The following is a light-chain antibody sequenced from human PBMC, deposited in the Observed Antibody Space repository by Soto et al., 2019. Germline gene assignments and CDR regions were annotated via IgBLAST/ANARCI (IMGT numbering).Light chain of an antibody. V-gene: IGKV1-39*01. J-gene: IGKJ1*01. CDR2: AAS. CDR3: QQIYAATVT. CDR1: QSIFRS. Sequence: DIQMTQSPPSLSASVGDRVTITCRASQSIFRSLNWYQQKPGKAPKLLIYAASNLQSGVPSRFSGSESGTDFILTISSLQPEDFATYYCQQIYAATVTFGQGTKVEIK.